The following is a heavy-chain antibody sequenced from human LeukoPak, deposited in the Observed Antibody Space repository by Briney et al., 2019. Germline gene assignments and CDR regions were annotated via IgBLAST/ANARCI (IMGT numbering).Heavy chain of an antibody. Sequence: ASVKVSCKASGYTFTGCYMHWVRQAPGQGLEWMGWINPNSGGTNYAQKFQGWVTMTRDTSISTAYMELSRLRSDDTAVYYCARGDYYGSGSYYFSPYYYYYGMDVWGKGTTVTVSS. CDR3: ARGDYYGSGSYYFSPYYYYYGMDV. D-gene: IGHD3-10*01. CDR2: INPNSGGT. CDR1: GYTFTGCY. V-gene: IGHV1-2*04. J-gene: IGHJ6*04.